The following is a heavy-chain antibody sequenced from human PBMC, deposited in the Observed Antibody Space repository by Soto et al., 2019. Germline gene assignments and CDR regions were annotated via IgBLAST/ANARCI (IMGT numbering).Heavy chain of an antibody. CDR2: ISDKHIHT. Sequence: QVQLVESGGGLVKPGGSLRLSCTASGFTFSDYYMSWIRQAPGKGMEWIADISDKHIHTTSADSLEGRFTISRDNAKNSVFLQMTSLTAEDTAVYCCAINYNQRGDFDYWGQGDLVTVSS. CDR1: GFTFSDYY. CDR3: AINYNQRGDFDY. V-gene: IGHV3-11*05. D-gene: IGHD1-20*01. J-gene: IGHJ4*02.